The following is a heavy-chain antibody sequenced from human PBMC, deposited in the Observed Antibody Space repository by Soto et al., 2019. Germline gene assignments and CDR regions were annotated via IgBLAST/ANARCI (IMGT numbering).Heavy chain of an antibody. CDR2: IYYSGST. V-gene: IGHV4-39*01. CDR3: TRGPLPLGWFDP. Sequence: PSDTLSLTCTVSGGSISSSSYYWCCIRQPPGKGLEWIGSIYYSGSTYYNPSLKSRVTISVDTSKNQFSLKLSSVTAADTAVYYCTRGPLPLGWFDPWGQGTLVTVSS. D-gene: IGHD3-10*01. CDR1: GGSISSSSYY. J-gene: IGHJ5*02.